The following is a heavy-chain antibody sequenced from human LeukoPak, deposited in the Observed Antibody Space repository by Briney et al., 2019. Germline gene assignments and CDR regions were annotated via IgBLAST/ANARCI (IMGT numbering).Heavy chain of an antibody. D-gene: IGHD6-13*01. CDR2: IYYSGST. CDR3: ASLYSSSWVEYFQH. V-gene: IGHV4-59*08. CDR1: GGSFSGYY. J-gene: IGHJ1*01. Sequence: SETLSLTCAVYGGSFSGYYWSWIRQPPGKGLEWIGYIYYSGSTNYNPSLKSRVTISVDTSKNQFSLKLSSVTAADTAVYYCASLYSSSWVEYFQHWGQGTLVTVSS.